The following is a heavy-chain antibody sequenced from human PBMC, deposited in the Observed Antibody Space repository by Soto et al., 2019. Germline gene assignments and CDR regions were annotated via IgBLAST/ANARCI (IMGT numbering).Heavy chain of an antibody. D-gene: IGHD3-16*01. CDR2: INHSGST. CDR3: ARGRPFQIGGKGDWFDP. CDR1: GGSFSGYY. J-gene: IGHJ5*02. Sequence: QVQLQQWGAGLLKPSETLSLTCAVYGGSFSGYYWSWIRQPPGKGLEWIGEINHSGSTNYNPSLKSRVTISVDRSKNQFSLKLSSVTAADTAVYYCARGRPFQIGGKGDWFDPWGQGTLVTVSS. V-gene: IGHV4-34*01.